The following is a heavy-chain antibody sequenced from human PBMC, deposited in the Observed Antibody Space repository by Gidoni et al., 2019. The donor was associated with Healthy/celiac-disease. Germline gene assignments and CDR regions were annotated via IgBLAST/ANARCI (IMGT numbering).Heavy chain of an antibody. V-gene: IGHV5-10-1*03. CDR3: AIQYNWFDP. J-gene: IGHJ5*02. CDR2: IDPSDSYT. CDR1: GYSFTSYW. Sequence: EVQLVQSGAEVNKPGESLSISCRGSGYSFTSYWISWVREMPGKGLEWMGRIDPSDSYTNYSPSFQGHVTIAADKSISTAYLQGSSLKASDTAMYYCAIQYNWFDPWGQGTLVTVSS.